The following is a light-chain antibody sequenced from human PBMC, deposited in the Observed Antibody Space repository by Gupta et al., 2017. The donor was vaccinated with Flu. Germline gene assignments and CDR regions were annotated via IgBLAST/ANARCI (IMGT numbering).Light chain of an antibody. V-gene: IGLV3-1*01. CDR1: KSGYKS. Sequence: SPGQTASITCSGDKSGYKSTSWYQQKLGQSPVVVIYQDNKRPSGIPERFSGSTSGNTATLTISGAQTMDEADYYCQVWDNNIVIFGGGTKVTVL. CDR3: QVWDNNIVI. J-gene: IGLJ2*01. CDR2: QDN.